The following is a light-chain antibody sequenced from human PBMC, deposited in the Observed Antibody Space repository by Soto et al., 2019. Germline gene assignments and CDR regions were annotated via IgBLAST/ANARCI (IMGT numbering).Light chain of an antibody. CDR3: QQYERGFT. CDR1: QSVSSSY. J-gene: IGKJ3*01. Sequence: EIVLTQSPATLSLSPGERATLSCRASQSVSSSYLAWYQQKPGQAPRLLIYGASSRATGIPDRFSGSGSGTDFTLTISRLEPEDFAVYYCQQYERGFTFGPGTKVDI. V-gene: IGKV3-20*01. CDR2: GAS.